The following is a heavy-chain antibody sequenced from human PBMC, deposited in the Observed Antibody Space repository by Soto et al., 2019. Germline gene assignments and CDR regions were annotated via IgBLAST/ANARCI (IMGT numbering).Heavy chain of an antibody. D-gene: IGHD2-15*01. V-gene: IGHV4-30-4*01. CDR3: ARVEDLGVGKRNYYYYYGMDV. CDR2: IYYSGST. CDR1: GGSISSGDYY. Sequence: SETLSLTCTVSGGSISSGDYYWSWIRQPPGKGLEWIGYIYYSGSTYYNPSLKSRVTISVDTSKNQFSLKLSSVTAADTAVYYCARVEDLGVGKRNYYYYYGMDVWGQGTTVT. J-gene: IGHJ6*02.